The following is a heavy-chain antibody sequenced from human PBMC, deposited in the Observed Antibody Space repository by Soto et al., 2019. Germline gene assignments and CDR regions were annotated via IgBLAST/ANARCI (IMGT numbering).Heavy chain of an antibody. D-gene: IGHD3-3*01. Sequence: SETLSLTCTVSGGSISSYYWSWIRQPPGKGLEWIGYIYYSGSTNYNPSLKSRVTISVDTSKNQFSLKLSSVTAADTAVYYCARHFPDFWSGYYPWGQGTLVTVSS. V-gene: IGHV4-59*08. CDR3: ARHFPDFWSGYYP. CDR1: GGSISSYY. J-gene: IGHJ4*02. CDR2: IYYSGST.